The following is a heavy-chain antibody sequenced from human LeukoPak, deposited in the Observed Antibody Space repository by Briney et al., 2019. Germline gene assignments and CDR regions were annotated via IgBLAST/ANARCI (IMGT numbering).Heavy chain of an antibody. Sequence: GGSLRLSCSASGFTFRNFWMTWVRQVPGKGLEWVANINQDVSQRYYVDSLKDRFTISRDNAKSSLYLQMNSLTPEDTGIYYCVRGYRNQWELWAWGQGTMVTVSS. J-gene: IGHJ5*02. CDR1: GFTFRNFW. CDR3: VRGYRNQWELWA. CDR2: INQDVSQR. D-gene: IGHD1-26*01. V-gene: IGHV3-7*01.